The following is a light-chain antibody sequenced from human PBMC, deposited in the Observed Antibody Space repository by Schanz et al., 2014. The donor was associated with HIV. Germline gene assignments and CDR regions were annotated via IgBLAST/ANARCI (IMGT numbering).Light chain of an antibody. V-gene: IGLV2-8*01. CDR3: CSFTSSNTLL. Sequence: QSVLTQPPSASGSPGQSVTISCTGTSSDVGAFNFVSWYQQHPGKAPKLMIYEVTKRPSGVPDRFSGSKSGNTASLTVSGLQAEDEADYYCCSFTSSNTLLFGGGTKLTVL. J-gene: IGLJ2*01. CDR2: EVT. CDR1: SSDVGAFNF.